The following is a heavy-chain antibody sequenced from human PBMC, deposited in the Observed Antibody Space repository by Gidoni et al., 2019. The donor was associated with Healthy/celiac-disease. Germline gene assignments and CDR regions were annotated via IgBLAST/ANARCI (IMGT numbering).Heavy chain of an antibody. CDR2: INPNSGGT. V-gene: IGHV1-2*02. J-gene: IGHJ4*02. Sequence: QVHLVQSGAEVKKPGASVKVSCKASGYTFTGYYMHWVRQAPGKGLEWMGWINPNSGGTNYAQKFQGRVTMTRDTSISTAYMELSRLRSDDTAVYYCARRRLVVPAAILYFDYWGQGTLVTVSS. CDR3: ARRRLVVPAAILYFDY. CDR1: GYTFTGYY. D-gene: IGHD2-2*02.